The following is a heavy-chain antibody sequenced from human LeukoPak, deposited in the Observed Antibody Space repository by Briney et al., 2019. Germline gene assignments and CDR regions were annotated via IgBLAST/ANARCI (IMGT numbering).Heavy chain of an antibody. CDR2: ISGSGGST. CDR3: AKAFLPGIAAAGLFDY. V-gene: IGHV3-23*01. J-gene: IGHJ4*02. Sequence: GGSLRLSCAASGFTFSSYAMSWVRQAPGKGLEWVSAISGSGGSTYYADSVKGRFTISRDNSKNTLNLQMNSLRAEDTAVYYRAKAFLPGIAAAGLFDYWGQGTLVTVSS. CDR1: GFTFSSYA. D-gene: IGHD6-13*01.